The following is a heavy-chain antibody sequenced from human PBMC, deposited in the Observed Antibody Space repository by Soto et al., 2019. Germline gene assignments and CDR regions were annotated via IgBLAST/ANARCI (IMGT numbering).Heavy chain of an antibody. CDR3: ARDDLVVPAAIVGTDNNWFDP. CDR1: GYTFTSYG. J-gene: IGHJ5*02. V-gene: IGHV1-18*01. Sequence: GASVKVSCKASGYTFTSYGISWVRQAPGQGLEWMGWISAYNGNTNYAQKLQGRVTMTTDTSTSTAYMELRSLRSDDTAVYYCARDDLVVPAAIVGTDNNWFDPWGQGTLVTVSS. CDR2: ISAYNGNT. D-gene: IGHD2-2*02.